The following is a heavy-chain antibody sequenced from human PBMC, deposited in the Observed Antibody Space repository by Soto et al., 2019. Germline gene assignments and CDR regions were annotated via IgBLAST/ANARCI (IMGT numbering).Heavy chain of an antibody. V-gene: IGHV4-30-4*01. CDR1: GGSISSGDYY. J-gene: IGHJ6*02. D-gene: IGHD6-6*01. CDR3: ARKYSSSSDYYYYYGMDV. CDR2: IYYSGST. Sequence: SETLSLTCTVSGGSISSGDYYWSWIRQPPGKGLEWIGYIYYSGSTYYNPSLKSRVTISVDTSKNQFSLKLSSVTAADTAVYYCARKYSSSSDYYYYYGMDVWGQGTTVTVSS.